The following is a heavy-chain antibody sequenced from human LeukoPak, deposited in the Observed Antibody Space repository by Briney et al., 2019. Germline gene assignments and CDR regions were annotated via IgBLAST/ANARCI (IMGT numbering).Heavy chain of an antibody. V-gene: IGHV3-21*01. D-gene: IGHD1-7*01. CDR3: ARGTTGTTALFDY. Sequence: PGGSLRLSCAASGFTFSSYSMNWVRQAPGKGLEWVSSISSSSYIYYADSVKGRFTISRDNAKNSLYLQMSSLRAEDTAVYYCARGTTGTTALFDYWGQGTLVTVSS. CDR2: ISSSSYI. J-gene: IGHJ4*02. CDR1: GFTFSSYS.